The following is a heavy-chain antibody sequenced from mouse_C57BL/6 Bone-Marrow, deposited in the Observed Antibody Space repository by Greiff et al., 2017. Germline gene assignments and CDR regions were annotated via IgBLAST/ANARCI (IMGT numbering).Heavy chain of an antibody. CDR1: GFNIKDDY. J-gene: IGHJ3*01. Sequence: VQLQQSGAELVRPGASVKLSCTASGFNIKDDYLHWVKQRPEQGLELIGWIDPENGNTEYASKFQVKATITADTSSNTAYLHLSSLTSEETAVYYCTTSGYYVGAYWGQGTLVTVSA. CDR2: IDPENGNT. CDR3: TTSGYYVGAY. D-gene: IGHD2-1*01. V-gene: IGHV14-4*01.